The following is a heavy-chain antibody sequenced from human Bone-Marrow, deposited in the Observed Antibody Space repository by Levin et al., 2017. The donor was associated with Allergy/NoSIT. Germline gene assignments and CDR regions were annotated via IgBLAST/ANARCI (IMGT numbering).Heavy chain of an antibody. J-gene: IGHJ3*02. Sequence: GSLRLSCTVSGGSISSYYWSWIRQPPGKGLEWIGYIYYSGSTNYNPSLKSRVTISVDTSKNQFSLKLSSVTAADTAVYYCARARRSSGWFGSDAFDIWGQGTMVTVSS. CDR3: ARARRSSGWFGSDAFDI. CDR2: IYYSGST. D-gene: IGHD6-19*01. CDR1: GGSISSYY. V-gene: IGHV4-59*01.